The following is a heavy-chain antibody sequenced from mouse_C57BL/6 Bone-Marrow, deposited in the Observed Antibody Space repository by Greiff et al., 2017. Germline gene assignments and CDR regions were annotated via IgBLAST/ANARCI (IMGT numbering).Heavy chain of an antibody. Sequence: QVQLQQSGAELARPGASVKLSCTASGYTFTSYGISWVKQRTGQGLEWIGEIYPRSGNTYYNEKFKGKATLTADKSSSTAYMELRSLTTEDSAVYFCAVYYNNESYAMDYWGQGTTDTVSS. CDR1: GYTFTSYG. D-gene: IGHD2-4*01. J-gene: IGHJ4*01. CDR3: AVYYNNESYAMDY. CDR2: IYPRSGNT. V-gene: IGHV1-81*01.